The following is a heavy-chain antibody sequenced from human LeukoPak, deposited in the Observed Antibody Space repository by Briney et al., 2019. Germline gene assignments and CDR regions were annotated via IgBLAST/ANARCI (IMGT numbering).Heavy chain of an antibody. D-gene: IGHD5-18*01. CDR2: INSDGSST. Sequence: PGGSLRLSCAASGFTFSSYWMHWVRQAPGKGLVWVSRINSDGSSTSYADSVKGRSTISRDNAKNTLYLQMNSLRAEDTAVYYCARDRGDTAMDSLWFDPWGQGTLVTVSS. V-gene: IGHV3-74*01. CDR1: GFTFSSYW. J-gene: IGHJ5*02. CDR3: ARDRGDTAMDSLWFDP.